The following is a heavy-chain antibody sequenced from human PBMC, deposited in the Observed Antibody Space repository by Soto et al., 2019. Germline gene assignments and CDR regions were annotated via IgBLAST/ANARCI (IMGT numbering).Heavy chain of an antibody. V-gene: IGHV3-49*03. D-gene: IGHD3-10*01. CDR1: GFTFGDYA. J-gene: IGHJ6*02. CDR3: ARENHYGSGSYSYYYGMDV. CDR2: IRSKAYGGTT. Sequence: GGSLRLSCTTSGFTFGDYAMSWSRQAPGKGLEWVGVIRSKAYGGTTDYAASVKGRFTISRDDSKSIAYLQMNSLKSEDTAVYYCARENHYGSGSYSYYYGMDVWGQGTTVTVSS.